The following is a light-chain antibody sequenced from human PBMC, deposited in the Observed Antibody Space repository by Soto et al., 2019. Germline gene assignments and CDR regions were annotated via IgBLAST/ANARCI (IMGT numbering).Light chain of an antibody. CDR1: GSDVGNYYY. Sequence: QSALTQPPSASGSPGQSVTISCTGTGSDVGNYYYVSWYQQHPGKAPKLMIYEVHKRPSGVPDRFSGSKSGNTASLTVSGLQAEDEADYYCASYSGSKGVLFGGGTKLTVL. CDR2: EVH. J-gene: IGLJ3*02. CDR3: ASYSGSKGVL. V-gene: IGLV2-8*01.